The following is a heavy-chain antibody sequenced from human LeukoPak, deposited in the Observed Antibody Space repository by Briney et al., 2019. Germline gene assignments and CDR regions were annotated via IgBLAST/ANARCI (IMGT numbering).Heavy chain of an antibody. V-gene: IGHV4-59*08. CDR3: AGHHPRNAVDF. CDR2: VSDIGSI. D-gene: IGHD2-8*01. J-gene: IGHJ4*02. Sequence: SETLSLTCTVSGGSISIYYWGWIRQPPGKGLEWIAYVSDIGSINYNPSLKSRVTISLDTSKNQLSLKLSSVTAADTAVYYCAGHHPRNAVDFWGQGTLVTVSS. CDR1: GGSISIYY.